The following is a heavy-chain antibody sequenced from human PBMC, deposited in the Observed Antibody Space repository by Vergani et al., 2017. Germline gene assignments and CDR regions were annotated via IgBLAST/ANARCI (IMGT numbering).Heavy chain of an antibody. CDR1: GYTFTSYG. Sequence: QVQLVQSGAEVKKPGASVKVSCKASGYTFTSYGISWVRQAPGQGLEWMGWISAYNGNTNYAQKLQGRVTMTTDTSTSTAYMELRSLRSDDTAVYYCARDRSGLLWVGELSETYYYYGMDVWGQGTTVTVSS. D-gene: IGHD3-10*01. V-gene: IGHV1-18*01. J-gene: IGHJ6*02. CDR2: ISAYNGNT. CDR3: ARDRSGLLWVGELSETYYYYGMDV.